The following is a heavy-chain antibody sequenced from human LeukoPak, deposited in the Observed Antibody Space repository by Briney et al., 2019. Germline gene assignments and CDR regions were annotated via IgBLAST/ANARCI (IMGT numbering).Heavy chain of an antibody. Sequence: GGSLRLSCAASGFNFGSYYMTWVRQAPGKGLEWVSVISDSGDNTNYADSVKGRFTVSRDNSRDTLYLQMNSLRAEDTALYYCAKKIGTGPGHNWFDPWGQGTLVTVSS. J-gene: IGHJ5*02. CDR2: ISDSGDNT. V-gene: IGHV3-23*01. D-gene: IGHD2-8*02. CDR3: AKKIGTGPGHNWFDP. CDR1: GFNFGSYY.